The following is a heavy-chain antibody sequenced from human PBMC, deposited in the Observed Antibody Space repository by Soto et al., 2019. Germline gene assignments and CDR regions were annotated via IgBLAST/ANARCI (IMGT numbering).Heavy chain of an antibody. CDR2: IYYSGST. J-gene: IGHJ4*02. V-gene: IGHV4-59*01. CDR1: GGSISSYY. CDR3: ARVPYSGYVFDY. Sequence: ETLSLTCTVSGGSISSYYWSWIRQPPGKGLEWIGYIYYSGSTNYNPSLKSRVTISVDTSKNQFSLKLSSVTAADTAVYYCARVPYSGYVFDYWGQGTLVTVSS. D-gene: IGHD5-12*01.